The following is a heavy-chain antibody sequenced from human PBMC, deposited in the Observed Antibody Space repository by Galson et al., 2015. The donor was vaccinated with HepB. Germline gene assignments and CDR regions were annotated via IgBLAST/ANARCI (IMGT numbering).Heavy chain of an antibody. Sequence: SLRLSCAASGFTFSSYSMNWVRQAPGKGLEWVSYISSSSSIINYADSVKGRFTLSRDNAKDSLYLQMNSLRADDTAVYYCARSRSGLRYFDLWGRGTLVTVSS. CDR1: GFTFSSYS. V-gene: IGHV3-48*04. D-gene: IGHD7-27*01. J-gene: IGHJ2*01. CDR3: ARSRSGLRYFDL. CDR2: ISSSSSII.